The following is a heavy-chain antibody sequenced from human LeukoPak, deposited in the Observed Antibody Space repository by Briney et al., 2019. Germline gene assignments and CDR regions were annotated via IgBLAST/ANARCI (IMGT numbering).Heavy chain of an antibody. D-gene: IGHD3-22*01. CDR3: ARALPITMIVVVYPGGMDV. V-gene: IGHV3-30-3*01. Sequence: GGSLRLPCAASGFTFSGYAMHWVRQAPGKGLEWVAVISYDGSNKYYADSVKGRFTISRDNSKNTLYLQMNSLRAEDTAVYYCARALPITMIVVVYPGGMDVWGQGTTVTVSS. CDR1: GFTFSGYA. CDR2: ISYDGSNK. J-gene: IGHJ6*02.